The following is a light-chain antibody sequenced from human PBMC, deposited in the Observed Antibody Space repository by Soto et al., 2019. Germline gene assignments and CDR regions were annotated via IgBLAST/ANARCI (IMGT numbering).Light chain of an antibody. CDR1: SSNIGAGYD. V-gene: IGLV1-40*01. CDR3: RSYESSLIASYV. Sequence: QSVLTQPPSVSGAPGQRVTISCTGSSSNIGAGYDVHWYQQLPGTAPKLLIYGNSNRPSGVPDRFSGSKSGTSASLAITGLQAEDEAVYYCRSYESSLIASYVFGTGTKVTVL. CDR2: GNS. J-gene: IGLJ1*01.